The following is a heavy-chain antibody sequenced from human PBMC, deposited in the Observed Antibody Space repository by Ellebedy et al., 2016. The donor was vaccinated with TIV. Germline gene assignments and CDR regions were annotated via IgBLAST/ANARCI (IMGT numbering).Heavy chain of an antibody. CDR3: ARRDPFDY. J-gene: IGHJ4*02. CDR1: GFTFSSYA. CDR2: ISRDGNTI. Sequence: GESLKISCAASGFTFSSYAMHWVRQAPGKGLEWVSFISRDGNTIYYADSVKGRFTISRDNARNSLYLQMNSLTDDDTAVYYCARRDPFDYWGQGVLVTVSS. V-gene: IGHV3-48*02.